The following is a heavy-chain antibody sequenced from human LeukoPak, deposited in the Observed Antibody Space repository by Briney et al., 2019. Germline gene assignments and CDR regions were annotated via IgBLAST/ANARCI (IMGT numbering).Heavy chain of an antibody. CDR1: GGSISSYY. CDR2: IYYSGGT. CDR3: ARDQVRLWFGELLYVDP. V-gene: IGHV4-59*01. Sequence: SETLSLTCTVSGGSISSYYWSWIRQPPGRGLEWIGYIYYSGGTNYNPSLMSRVTISVDTSKNQFSLKLSSVTAADTAVYYCARDQVRLWFGELLYVDPWGQGTLVTVSS. J-gene: IGHJ5*02. D-gene: IGHD3-10*01.